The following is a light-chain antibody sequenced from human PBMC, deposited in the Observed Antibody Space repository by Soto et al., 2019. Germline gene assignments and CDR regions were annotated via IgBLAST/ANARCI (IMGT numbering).Light chain of an antibody. J-gene: IGLJ3*02. CDR3: ETWDSNTWV. V-gene: IGLV4-60*03. CDR1: SGHSSYI. CDR2: LEGSGSY. Sequence: QSVLTQSSSASASLGSSVNLTCTLSSGHSSYIIAWHQQQPGKAPRYLMKLEGSGSYNKGSGVPDRFSGSSSGADRYLTISNRQSEDEADYYCETWDSNTWVFGGGTKHTVL.